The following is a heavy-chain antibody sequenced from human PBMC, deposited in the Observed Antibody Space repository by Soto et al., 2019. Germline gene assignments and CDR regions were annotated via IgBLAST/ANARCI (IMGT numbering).Heavy chain of an antibody. Sequence: LSLTCTVSGGSVSSGDYYWSWIRQPPGKGLEWIGYIYYSGSTYYTPSLKSRVTISLDTSKNQFSLKLSSVTAADTAVYYCARGESPIFTYGDYGNWFDPWGQGTLVTVSS. CDR3: ARGESPIFTYGDYGNWFDP. CDR1: GGSVSSGDYY. V-gene: IGHV4-30-4*01. CDR2: IYYSGST. D-gene: IGHD4-17*01. J-gene: IGHJ5*02.